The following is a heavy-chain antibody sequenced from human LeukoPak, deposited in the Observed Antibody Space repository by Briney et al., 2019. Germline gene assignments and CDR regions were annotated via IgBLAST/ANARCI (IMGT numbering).Heavy chain of an antibody. CDR3: ARGDQQWLVRSDAFDI. D-gene: IGHD6-19*01. CDR2: INHSGST. V-gene: IGHV4-34*01. Sequence: SETLSLTCAVYGGSFSGYYWSWIRQPPGKGLEWIEEINHSGSTNYNPSLKSRVTISVDTSKNQFSLKLSSVTAAETAVYYCARGDQQWLVRSDAFDIWGQGTMVTVSS. CDR1: GGSFSGYY. J-gene: IGHJ3*02.